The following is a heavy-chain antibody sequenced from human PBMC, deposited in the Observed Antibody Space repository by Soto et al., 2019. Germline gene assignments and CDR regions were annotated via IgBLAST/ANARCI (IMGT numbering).Heavy chain of an antibody. CDR3: ATRGGTGTTGVATKYCYDYGMDV. D-gene: IGHD1-7*01. V-gene: IGHV1-69*12. CDR2: IIPIFGTA. Sequence: QVQLVQSGAEVKKPGSSVKVSCKASGGTFSSYAISWVRQAPGQGLEWMGGIIPIFGTANYAQKFQGRVTITADESTSTAYMELSSLRSEDTAVYYCATRGGTGTTGVATKYCYDYGMDVWGQGTTVTVSS. CDR1: GGTFSSYA. J-gene: IGHJ6*02.